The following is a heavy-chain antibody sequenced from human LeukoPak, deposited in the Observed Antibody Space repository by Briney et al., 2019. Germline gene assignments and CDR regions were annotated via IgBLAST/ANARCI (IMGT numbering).Heavy chain of an antibody. Sequence: SETLSLTCTVSGGSIGGYYWSWIRQPPGKGLEWIGYIYYSGNTKYNASLKSRVSISVDTSQTQFSLKLTSVTAADTAVYYCARGVGGERVDYWGQGTLVTVSS. D-gene: IGHD2-21*01. CDR3: ARGVGGERVDY. CDR2: IYYSGNT. J-gene: IGHJ4*02. V-gene: IGHV4-59*01. CDR1: GGSIGGYY.